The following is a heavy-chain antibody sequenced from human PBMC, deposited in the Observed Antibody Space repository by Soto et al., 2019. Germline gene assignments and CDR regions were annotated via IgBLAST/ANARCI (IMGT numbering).Heavy chain of an antibody. V-gene: IGHV3-23*01. CDR2: ISGSGGST. CDR1: GFTFSNFA. J-gene: IGHJ6*02. CDR3: AKDLRYFDWLSGPTGGMAV. Sequence: GGSLILSCATSGFTFSNFAMSWVRQAPGKGLEWVSAISGSGGSTYYADSVKGRFTISRDNSKNTLYLQMNSLRAEGTAVYYCAKDLRYFDWLSGPTGGMAVRGQGTTVTVSS. D-gene: IGHD3-9*01.